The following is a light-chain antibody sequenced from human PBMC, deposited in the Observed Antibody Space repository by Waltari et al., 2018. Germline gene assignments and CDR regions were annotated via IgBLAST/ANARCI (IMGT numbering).Light chain of an antibody. CDR2: WAS. Sequence: DIVMTQSPDSLAVSLGERATINCKSSQSVLYSSNNKNYLAWYQQKPGQPPKLLISWASTRESGVPERLSGSGSGTDFALTISSLQAEDVAVYFCQHYYSAPVTFGGGTRVEIQ. CDR1: QSVLYSSNNKNY. CDR3: QHYYSAPVT. J-gene: IGKJ4*01. V-gene: IGKV4-1*01.